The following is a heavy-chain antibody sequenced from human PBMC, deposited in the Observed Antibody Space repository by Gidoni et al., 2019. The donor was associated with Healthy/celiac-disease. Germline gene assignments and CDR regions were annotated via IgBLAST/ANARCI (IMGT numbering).Heavy chain of an antibody. V-gene: IGHV4-30-4*01. CDR2: IYYSGST. J-gene: IGHJ3*02. CDR1: GGSISSGDYY. CDR3: VAELDILTGYVTTGDDAFDI. D-gene: IGHD3-9*01. Sequence: QVQLQESGPGLVKPSQTLSLTCTVSGGSISSGDYYWSWIRQPPGKGLEWIGYIYYSGSTYYNPSLKSRVTISVDTSKNQFSLKLSSVTAADPAVYYCVAELDILTGYVTTGDDAFDIWGQGTMVTVSS.